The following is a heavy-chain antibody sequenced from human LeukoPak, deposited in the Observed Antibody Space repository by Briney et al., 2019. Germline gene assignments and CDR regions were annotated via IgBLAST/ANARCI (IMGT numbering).Heavy chain of an antibody. J-gene: IGHJ3*02. V-gene: IGHV4-59*12. Sequence: PSETLSLTCAVSGASISSYYWIWIRQPPGKGLECIGSIYYTGNTNYNPSLKSRVTMSVDTSKNQFSLKVTSVTVADTAVYYCARFSNFVSDIWGQGTMVTVSS. CDR2: IYYTGNT. CDR3: ARFSNFVSDI. CDR1: GASISSYY. D-gene: IGHD1-1*01.